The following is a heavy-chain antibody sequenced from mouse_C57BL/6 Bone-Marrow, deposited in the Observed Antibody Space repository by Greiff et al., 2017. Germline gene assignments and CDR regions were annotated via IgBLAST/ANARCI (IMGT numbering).Heavy chain of an antibody. CDR1: GFTFSSYG. J-gene: IGHJ2*01. CDR2: ISSGGSYT. Sequence: EVQLVESGGDLVKPGGSLKLSCAASGFTFSSYGMSWVRQTPDKRLEWVATISSGGSYTYYPASVKGRFTISSDNAKNTLYLQMSSLKSEDTAMYYCARHPFFYYWGQGTTLTVSS. CDR3: ARHPFFYY. V-gene: IGHV5-6*01.